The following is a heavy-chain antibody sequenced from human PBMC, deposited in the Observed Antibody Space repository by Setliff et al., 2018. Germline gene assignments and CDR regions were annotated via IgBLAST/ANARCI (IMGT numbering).Heavy chain of an antibody. CDR1: GYSFTSYW. V-gene: IGHV5-10-1*01. J-gene: IGHJ6*03. CDR2: IDPSDSYT. D-gene: IGHD2-15*01. CDR3: ARIRRDIVVVVGATPDYYDYMDV. Sequence: PGESLKLSCKGSGYSFTSYWISWVRQMPGKGLEWMGRIDPSDSYTNYSPSFQGQVTISGDKSISTAYLQWSSLKASDTAMYYCARIRRDIVVVVGATPDYYDYMDVWGKGTTVTVSS.